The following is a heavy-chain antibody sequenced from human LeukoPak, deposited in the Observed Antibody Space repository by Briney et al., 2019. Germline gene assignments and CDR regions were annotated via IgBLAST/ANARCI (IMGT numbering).Heavy chain of an antibody. J-gene: IGHJ6*03. D-gene: IGHD6-13*01. V-gene: IGHV3-23*01. CDR1: GFTFSSYA. CDR2: ISGSGGST. Sequence: PGGSLRLSCAASGFTFSSYAMSWVRQAPGKGLEWVSAISGSGGSTYYADSVKGRFTISRDNSKNTLYLQMNSLRAEDTAVYYCAREGIAAARSYYYYMDVWGKGTTVTVSS. CDR3: AREGIAAARSYYYYMDV.